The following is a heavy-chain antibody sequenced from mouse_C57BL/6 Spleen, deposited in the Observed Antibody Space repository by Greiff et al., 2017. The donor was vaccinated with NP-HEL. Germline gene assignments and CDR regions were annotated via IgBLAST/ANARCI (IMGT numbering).Heavy chain of an antibody. D-gene: IGHD2-1*01. CDR3: ARVTWAYFAY. Sequence: VQLQQPGAELVMPGASVKLSCTASGYTFTSYWMHWVKQRPGQGLEWIGEIDPSDSYTNYNHKFKGQSTLTVDKSSSTAYLQLSSLTSEDAAVYYCARVTWAYFAYWGQGTTLTVSS. V-gene: IGHV1-69*01. CDR1: GYTFTSYW. CDR2: IDPSDSYT. J-gene: IGHJ2*01.